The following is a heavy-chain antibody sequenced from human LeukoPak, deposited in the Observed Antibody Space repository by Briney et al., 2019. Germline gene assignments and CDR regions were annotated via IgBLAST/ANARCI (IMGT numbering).Heavy chain of an antibody. V-gene: IGHV3-74*01. J-gene: IGHJ4*02. CDR2: INSDGSRT. CDR3: ARALLSDSSVGLDY. Sequence: PGGSLRLSCAASGFTFSSYWMHWVRQAPGKGLVWVSRINSDGSRTTYADSVRGRFTISRDNAKNTLCLQMNSLRAEDTAVYYCARALLSDSSVGLDYWGQGTLVTVSS. D-gene: IGHD3-22*01. CDR1: GFTFSSYW.